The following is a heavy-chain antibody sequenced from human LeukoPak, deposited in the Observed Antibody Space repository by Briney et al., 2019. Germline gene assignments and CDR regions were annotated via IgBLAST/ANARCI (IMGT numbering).Heavy chain of an antibody. CDR1: GYTFTGYY. D-gene: IGHD3-22*01. Sequence: ASVKVSCKASGYTFTGYYIHWVRHAPGQGLEWMGWINPNSGGANYAQKFQGRVTMTSDTSISTVYMELSRLRSDDTAVYYCARLTRFYDSRGYYDTFDIWGQGTMVTVSS. CDR3: ARLTRFYDSRGYYDTFDI. J-gene: IGHJ3*02. V-gene: IGHV1-2*02. CDR2: INPNSGGA.